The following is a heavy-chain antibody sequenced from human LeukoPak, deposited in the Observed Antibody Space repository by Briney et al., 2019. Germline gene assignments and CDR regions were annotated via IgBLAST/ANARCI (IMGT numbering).Heavy chain of an antibody. Sequence: SETLSLTCSVSGGSISTYYWSWIRQSAGKGLEWIGRIYKSGSSNYNPSLKSRVTISVDTSKNQFSLKLNSVTAADTAVYYCARTPPSSIAVAGYWGQGTLVTVSS. V-gene: IGHV4-4*07. J-gene: IGHJ4*02. CDR2: IYKSGSS. CDR3: ARTPPSSIAVAGY. CDR1: GGSISTYY. D-gene: IGHD6-19*01.